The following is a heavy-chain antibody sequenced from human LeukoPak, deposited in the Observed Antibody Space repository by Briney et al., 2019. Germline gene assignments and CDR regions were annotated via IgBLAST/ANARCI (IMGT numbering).Heavy chain of an antibody. CDR1: GFTFSSYA. CDR2: ISGSGGST. CDR3: ARDRSSSWYVFDN. V-gene: IGHV3-23*01. J-gene: IGHJ4*02. Sequence: GGSLRLSCAASGFTFSSYAMSWVRQAPGKGLEWVSAISGSGGSTYYADSVKGRFTISRDNAENSLYLQMTSLRAEDTAVYYCARDRSSSWYVFDNWGQGTLVTVSS. D-gene: IGHD6-13*01.